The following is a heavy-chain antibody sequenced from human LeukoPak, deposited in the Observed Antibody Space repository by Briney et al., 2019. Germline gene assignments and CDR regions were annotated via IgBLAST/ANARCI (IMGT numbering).Heavy chain of an antibody. D-gene: IGHD2-21*02. Sequence: PGGSLRLSCAASGFTFDDYAMHWVRQAPGKGLEWVSGISWNSGSIGYADSVKGRFTISRDNAKNSLYLQMNSLRAEDTALYYCAKDGLRDWALDYWGQGTLVTVSS. V-gene: IGHV3-9*01. J-gene: IGHJ4*02. CDR2: ISWNSGSI. CDR1: GFTFDDYA. CDR3: AKDGLRDWALDY.